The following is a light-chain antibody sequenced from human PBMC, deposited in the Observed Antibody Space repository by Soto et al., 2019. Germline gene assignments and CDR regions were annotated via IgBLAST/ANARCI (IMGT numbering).Light chain of an antibody. Sequence: QSVLTQPASVSGSPGQSITISCTGTSSDVGGYNYVSWYQQHPGKAPKLMLYDVSNRPSGVSNRFSGSKSGNTASLTISGLQAEDGADYYCSSYTSSSTLVFGTGTNVTVL. V-gene: IGLV2-14*01. CDR2: DVS. J-gene: IGLJ1*01. CDR3: SSYTSSSTLV. CDR1: SSDVGGYNY.